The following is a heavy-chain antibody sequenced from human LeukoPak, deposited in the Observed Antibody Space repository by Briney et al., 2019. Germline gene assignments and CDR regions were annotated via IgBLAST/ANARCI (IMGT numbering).Heavy chain of an antibody. CDR2: ISYDGKKT. CDR1: GFTFSSYS. V-gene: IGHV3-30*04. D-gene: IGHD6-6*01. J-gene: IGHJ4*02. CDR3: ARDNAALSIYYFDY. Sequence: GGSLRLSCTASGFTFSSYSIHWVRQAPGKGLEWVALISYDGKKTDYADSVKGRFTFSRDNSKNMVSLQMSGLRAEDTAMYYCARDNAALSIYYFDYWGQGTLVTVSS.